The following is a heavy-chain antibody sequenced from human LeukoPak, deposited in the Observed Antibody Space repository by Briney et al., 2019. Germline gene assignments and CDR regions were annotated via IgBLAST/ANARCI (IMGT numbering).Heavy chain of an antibody. Sequence: SVKVSCKASGYTFTSYGISWVRQAPGQGLEWMGGMLPIFGTANYAQKFQGRVTITADESSNTASLDLSSLTSEDTAVYYCATDPNPYSSTSGYFDFWGQGTLVTVSS. CDR3: ATDPNPYSSTSGYFDF. V-gene: IGHV1-69*13. J-gene: IGHJ4*02. CDR1: GYTFTSYG. D-gene: IGHD6-13*01. CDR2: MLPIFGTA.